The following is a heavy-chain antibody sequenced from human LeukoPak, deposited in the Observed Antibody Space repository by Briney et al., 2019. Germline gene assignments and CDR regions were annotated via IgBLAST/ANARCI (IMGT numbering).Heavy chain of an antibody. V-gene: IGHV3-23*01. D-gene: IGHD6-19*01. CDR3: AKARDSSGWYFDY. Sequence: PGGSLRLSCAASGFTFSTYAMSWVRQAPGKGLEWVSAISGSGDSTYYADSVKGQFTISRDNSKNTLYLQMNSLRAEDTAVYYCAKARDSSGWYFDYWGQGTLVTVSS. CDR1: GFTFSTYA. CDR2: ISGSGDST. J-gene: IGHJ4*02.